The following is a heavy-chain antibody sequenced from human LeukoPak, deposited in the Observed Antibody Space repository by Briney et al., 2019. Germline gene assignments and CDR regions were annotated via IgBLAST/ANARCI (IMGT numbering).Heavy chain of an antibody. CDR1: GFTFSSYG. Sequence: GGFLRLSCAASGFTFSSYGMHWVRQAPGKGLEWVAVISYDGSNKYYADSVKGRFTISRDNSKNTLYLQMNSLRAEDTAVYYCAKDGGSYGSGSYFDYWGQGTLVTVSS. J-gene: IGHJ4*02. CDR3: AKDGGSYGSGSYFDY. D-gene: IGHD3-10*01. CDR2: ISYDGSNK. V-gene: IGHV3-30*18.